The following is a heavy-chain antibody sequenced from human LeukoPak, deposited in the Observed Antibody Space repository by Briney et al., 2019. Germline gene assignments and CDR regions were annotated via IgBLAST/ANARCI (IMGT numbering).Heavy chain of an antibody. Sequence: GGSLKLSCAASGFTFSGSAMHWVRQASGKGLEWVGRIRSKANSYATAYAASVKGRFAISRDDSKNTAYLQMNSLKTEDTAVYYCTSQGVIDYWGQGTLVTVSS. V-gene: IGHV3-73*01. CDR2: IRSKANSYAT. CDR1: GFTFSGSA. J-gene: IGHJ4*02. CDR3: TSQGVIDY. D-gene: IGHD3-16*01.